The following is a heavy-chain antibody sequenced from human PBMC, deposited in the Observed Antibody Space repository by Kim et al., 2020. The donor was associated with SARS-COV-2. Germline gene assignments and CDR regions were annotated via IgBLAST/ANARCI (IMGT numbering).Heavy chain of an antibody. CDR2: ISYDGRNK. J-gene: IGHJ6*02. CDR3: ARGKYYETLRLSDDCNGMYV. V-gene: IGHV3-30*04. Sequence: GGSLRLSCAASGVTFDSSAMNWVRQAPGKGLEWVAVISYDGRNKDYADSVKGRFTISRDNSKSTLHLQMNSLRVEDTAVYYCARGKYYETLRLSDDCNGMYVWGQRTTVTVSS. D-gene: IGHD3-22*01. CDR1: GVTFDSSA.